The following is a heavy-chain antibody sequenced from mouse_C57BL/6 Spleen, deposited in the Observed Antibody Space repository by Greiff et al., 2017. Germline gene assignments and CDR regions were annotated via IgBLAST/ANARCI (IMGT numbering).Heavy chain of an antibody. D-gene: IGHD2-4*01. CDR1: GYTFTDYE. J-gene: IGHJ3*01. V-gene: IGHV1-15*01. CDR3: TRSNYYDYGFAY. CDR2: IDPETGGT. Sequence: VQLQQSGAELVRPGASVTLSCKASGYTFTDYEMHWVKQTPVHGLEWIGAIDPETGGTAYNQKFKGKAILTADKSSSTAYMELRSLTSEDSAVYYCTRSNYYDYGFAYWGQGTLVTVSA.